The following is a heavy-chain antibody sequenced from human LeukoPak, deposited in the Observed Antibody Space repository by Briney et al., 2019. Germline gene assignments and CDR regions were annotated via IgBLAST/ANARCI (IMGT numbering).Heavy chain of an antibody. Sequence: GGSLRLSCAASGFTFGYYAMRLGRQAPGKGLELFSLSSGGGGSTYYADSVKGRFTISRDNSKNSLYLQMNSLRAEDTALYYCAKDTYDTTYYYYGMDVWGQGTTVTVS. D-gene: IGHD3-9*01. CDR2: SSGGGGST. J-gene: IGHJ6*02. CDR3: AKDTYDTTYYYYGMDV. V-gene: IGHV3-43*02. CDR1: GFTFGYYA.